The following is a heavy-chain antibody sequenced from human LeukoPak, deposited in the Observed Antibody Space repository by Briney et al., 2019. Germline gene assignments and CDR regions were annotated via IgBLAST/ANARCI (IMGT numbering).Heavy chain of an antibody. J-gene: IGHJ6*02. CDR3: AVDSSGWYVGWDPDYYYYGMDV. CDR2: ISGSGGST. V-gene: IGHV3-23*01. Sequence: AGGSLRLSCAASGFTFSSYAMSWVRQAPGKGLEWVSAISGSGGSTYYADSVKGRFTISRDNSKNTLYLQMNSLRAEDTAVYYCAVDSSGWYVGWDPDYYYYGMDVWGQGTTVTVSS. CDR1: GFTFSSYA. D-gene: IGHD6-19*01.